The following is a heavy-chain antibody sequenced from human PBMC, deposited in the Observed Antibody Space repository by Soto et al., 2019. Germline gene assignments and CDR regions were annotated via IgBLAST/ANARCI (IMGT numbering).Heavy chain of an antibody. V-gene: IGHV4-30-4*01. J-gene: IGHJ4*02. CDR2: IYYSGST. CDR3: ASHPYDYVWGSYRPFDY. D-gene: IGHD3-16*02. CDR1: GGSISSGDHY. Sequence: SETLSLTCTVSGGSISSGDHYWNWIRQPPGKGLECIGYIYYSGSTYYNPSLKSRVTISVDTSKNQFSLKLSSVTAADTAVYYCASHPYDYVWGSYRPFDYWGQGTLVTVSS.